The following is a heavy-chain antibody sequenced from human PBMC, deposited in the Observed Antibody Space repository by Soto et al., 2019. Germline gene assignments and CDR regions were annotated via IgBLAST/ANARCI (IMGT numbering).Heavy chain of an antibody. CDR1: GYTFTAYW. CDR3: ARGGYSGNSKDPFYI. D-gene: IGHD6-25*01. CDR2: IYPGDSDT. V-gene: IGHV5-51*01. Sequence: GESLKISCKGSGYTFTAYWIGWVRQMPGKGLEWMGIIYPGDSDTRYSPSFQGHVTISADKSISTAYLQWSSLKASDTAMFYCARGGYSGNSKDPFYIWGPGTMVTVSS. J-gene: IGHJ3*02.